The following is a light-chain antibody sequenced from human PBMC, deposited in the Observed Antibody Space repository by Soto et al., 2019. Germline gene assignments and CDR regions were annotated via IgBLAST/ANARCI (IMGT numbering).Light chain of an antibody. J-gene: IGKJ4*01. V-gene: IGKV1-9*01. Sequence: DIQLTQSPSFLSASVGDRVTLTCRASQGISSYLAWYQQKPGKAPHLLIYGASTLQSGVPSRFSGSGSGTEFTLTISSLQPEDFATYSCQQLNSDPLTFGGGTKVEIK. CDR1: QGISSY. CDR3: QQLNSDPLT. CDR2: GAS.